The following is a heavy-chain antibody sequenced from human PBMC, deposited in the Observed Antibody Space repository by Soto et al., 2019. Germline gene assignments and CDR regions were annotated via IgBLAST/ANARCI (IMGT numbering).Heavy chain of an antibody. V-gene: IGHV4-59*08. CDR3: ARRYGYSSDY. Sequence: QVQLQESGPGLVKPSEILSLTCTVSGGSISSYYWSWIRQPPGKGLEWIGYIYYSGSTNYNPSLKSRVTISVDTSKNQFSLKLSSVTAADTAVYYCARRYGYSSDYWGQGSLVTVSS. CDR2: IYYSGST. J-gene: IGHJ4*02. D-gene: IGHD5-18*01. CDR1: GGSISSYY.